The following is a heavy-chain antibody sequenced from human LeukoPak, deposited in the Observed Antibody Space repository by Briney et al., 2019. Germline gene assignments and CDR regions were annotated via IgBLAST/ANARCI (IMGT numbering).Heavy chain of an antibody. D-gene: IGHD3-10*01. CDR2: IYYSGST. Sequence: SETLSLTCTVSGGSISSSYSYWGWIRPPPGKGLEWIGNIYYSGSTYYNPSLKSRVTISVDTSKNHFSLKLNSVTAADTAVYYCAKPSNYYGSATDAFDFWGQGTMVTVSS. CDR3: AKPSNYYGSATDAFDF. J-gene: IGHJ3*01. V-gene: IGHV4-39*07. CDR1: GGSISSSYSY.